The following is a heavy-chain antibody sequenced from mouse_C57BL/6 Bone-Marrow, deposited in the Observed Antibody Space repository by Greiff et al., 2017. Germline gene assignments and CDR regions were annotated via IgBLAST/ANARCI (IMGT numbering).Heavy chain of an antibody. CDR1: GYTFTSYW. V-gene: IGHV1-64*01. J-gene: IGHJ2*01. D-gene: IGHD4-1*01. Sequence: HVQLQQPGAELVKPGASVKLSCKASGYTFTSYWMHWVKQRPGQGLEWIGMIHPNSGSTNYNEKFKSKATLTVDKSSSTAYMQLSSLTSEDSAVYYCAQEGGLGRNFDYWGQGTTLTVSS. CDR3: AQEGGLGRNFDY. CDR2: IHPNSGST.